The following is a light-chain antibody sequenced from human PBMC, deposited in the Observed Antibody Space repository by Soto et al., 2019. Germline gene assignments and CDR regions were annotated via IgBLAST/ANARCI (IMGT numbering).Light chain of an antibody. CDR1: QSINNW. CDR3: QQYDSDSST. J-gene: IGKJ2*01. CDR2: EAS. V-gene: IGKV1-5*03. Sequence: DIQMTQSPSTLSASVGDRVTITCRASQSINNWLAWYQQKPGKAPKLLIYEASSLLSGVPSGFSGSGSGTELTLTTSSLQPDDFAGYYCQQYDSDSSTFGQGTKLDI.